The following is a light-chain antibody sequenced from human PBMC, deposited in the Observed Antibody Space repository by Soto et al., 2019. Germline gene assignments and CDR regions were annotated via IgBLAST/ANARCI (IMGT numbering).Light chain of an antibody. J-gene: IGKJ1*01. CDR2: GAS. Sequence: EIVLTQSPGTLSLSPGARATLSCRASQSVGSSYIAWYQQKPGQAPRLLMYGASSRATGIPDRFSGSGSGTDFTLTISRLEPEDFAVYYCQHYGSSPGTFGQGTKVEIK. V-gene: IGKV3-20*01. CDR3: QHYGSSPGT. CDR1: QSVGSSY.